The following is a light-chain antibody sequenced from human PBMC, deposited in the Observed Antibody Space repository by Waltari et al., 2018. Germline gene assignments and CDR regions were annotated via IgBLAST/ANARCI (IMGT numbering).Light chain of an antibody. J-gene: IGKJ4*01. Sequence: IVLTQSPATLSLSPGESATLSCSASQSVSSHLAWYQQKPGQAPRLLLYDASNRATCIPARFSGSGSGTDFTLTISSLEPEDFAVYYCQQRSNGLTFGGGTKVEIK. CDR2: DAS. CDR1: QSVSSH. V-gene: IGKV3-11*01. CDR3: QQRSNGLT.